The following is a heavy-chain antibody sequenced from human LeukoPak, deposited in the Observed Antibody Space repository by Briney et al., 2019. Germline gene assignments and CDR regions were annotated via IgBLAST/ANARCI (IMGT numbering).Heavy chain of an antibody. CDR1: GFTFSSYE. CDR2: ISSSGSTI. J-gene: IGHJ4*02. CDR3: ARDVVLSGWNSFDY. V-gene: IGHV3-48*03. Sequence: GGSLRLSCAAWGFTFSSYEMNWVRQAPGKGLEGVSYISSSGSTIYYADSVKGRFTISRDNAKNSLYLKMNSLRAEDTAVYYCARDVVLSGWNSFDYWGQGTLVTVSS. D-gene: IGHD6-19*01.